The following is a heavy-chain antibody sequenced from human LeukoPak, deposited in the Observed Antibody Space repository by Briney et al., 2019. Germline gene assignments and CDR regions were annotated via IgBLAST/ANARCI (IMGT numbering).Heavy chain of an antibody. V-gene: IGHV5-51*01. CDR3: ARRSSGVTYYYGSGGTYYLDY. CDR2: IYPGDSDT. CDR1: GYSFTSYW. Sequence: GESLKISCKGSGYSFTSYWIGWVCQMPGKGLEWMGIIYPGDSDTRYSPSFQGQVTISADKSISTAYLQWSSLKASDTAMYYCARRSSGVTYYYGSGGTYYLDYWGQGTLVTVSS. J-gene: IGHJ4*02. D-gene: IGHD3-10*01.